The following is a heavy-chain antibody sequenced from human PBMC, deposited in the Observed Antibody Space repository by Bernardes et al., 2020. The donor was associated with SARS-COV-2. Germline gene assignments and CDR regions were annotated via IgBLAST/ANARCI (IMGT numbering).Heavy chain of an antibody. D-gene: IGHD6-19*01. CDR3: ARIQTVQWPQKWYYFDY. V-gene: IGHV2-26*01. Sequence: SFPTLVKPTETLTLTCTVSGFSLSNPKLGVTWIRQPPGKAPEWLAQIFTNDEKSYNTSLQSRLAISKDTSKSQVVLTMTNMEPVDTATYYCARIQTVQWPQKWYYFDYWGQGTLVSVSS. CDR2: IFTNDEK. J-gene: IGHJ4*02. CDR1: GFSLSNPKLG.